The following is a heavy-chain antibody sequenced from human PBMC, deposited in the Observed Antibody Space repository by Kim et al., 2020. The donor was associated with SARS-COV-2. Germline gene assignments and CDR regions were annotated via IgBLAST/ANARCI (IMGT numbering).Heavy chain of an antibody. J-gene: IGHJ4*02. CDR2: IYHSGST. CDR1: GGSISSSNW. CDR3: ARQTDDSCYGN. Sequence: SETLSLTCVVSGGSISSSNWWNWVRQPPGKGLEWIGEIYHSGSTNYNPSLKGRVTISVDKSKNQFSLKLNSVTAADTAVYYCARQTDDSCYGNWGRGTLVTVSS. V-gene: IGHV4-4*02. D-gene: IGHD5-12*01.